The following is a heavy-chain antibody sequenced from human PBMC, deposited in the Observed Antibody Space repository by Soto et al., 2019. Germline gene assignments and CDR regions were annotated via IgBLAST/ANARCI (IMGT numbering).Heavy chain of an antibody. D-gene: IGHD2-2*01. CDR3: ARQHCSSTSCYLAYFDY. CDR2: IWPGDSDT. Sequence: GESLKISCKGSGYSFTSYWIGWVRQMPGKGLEWMGIIWPGDSDTRYSPFFQGQVSISADKSISTAYLQWSSLKASDTAMYYCARQHCSSTSCYLAYFDYWGQGTLVTVSS. CDR1: GYSFTSYW. V-gene: IGHV5-51*01. J-gene: IGHJ4*02.